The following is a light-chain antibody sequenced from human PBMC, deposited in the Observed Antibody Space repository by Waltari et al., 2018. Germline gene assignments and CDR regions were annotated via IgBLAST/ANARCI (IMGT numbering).Light chain of an antibody. J-gene: IGKJ2*01. CDR2: DGS. Sequence: ILLTQSPTILSASPGEIAPLSCEASQSVWNTYLAWYQHKPGQAPRLLIYDGSARATGTPDRFSGSGAATQFTLTISRLEPEDFALYYCQQYHSSLYTFGQGTRLEMK. V-gene: IGKV3D-20*01. CDR1: QSVWNTY. CDR3: QQYHSSLYT.